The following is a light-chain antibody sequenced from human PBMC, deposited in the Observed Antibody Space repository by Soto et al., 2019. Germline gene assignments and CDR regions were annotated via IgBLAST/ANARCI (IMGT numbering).Light chain of an antibody. CDR3: QQSYSTPCT. V-gene: IGKV1-39*01. Sequence: DIQMTQSPSSLSASVGDRVTITCRASQSISSYLNWYQQKPGKAPKLLIYAASSLQSGVPSRFSGSGSGTDFTLTISSLQPEDCATDYCQQSYSTPCTFGQGTKLEI. CDR1: QSISSY. J-gene: IGKJ2*01. CDR2: AAS.